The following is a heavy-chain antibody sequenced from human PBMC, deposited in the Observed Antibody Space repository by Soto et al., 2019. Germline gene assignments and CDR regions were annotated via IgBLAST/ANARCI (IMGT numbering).Heavy chain of an antibody. CDR2: ISSSSSYI. CDR1: GFTFSSYS. D-gene: IGHD3-22*01. J-gene: IGHJ1*01. Sequence: SLRLSCAASGFTFSSYSMNWVRHAPGKGLEWVSSISSSSSYIYYADSVKGRFTISRDNAKNSLYLQMNSLRAEDTAVYYCARDRVESGYPEYFQHWGQGTLVTVSS. V-gene: IGHV3-21*04. CDR3: ARDRVESGYPEYFQH.